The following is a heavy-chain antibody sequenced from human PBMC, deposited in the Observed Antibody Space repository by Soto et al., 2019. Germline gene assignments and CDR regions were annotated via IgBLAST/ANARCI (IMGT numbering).Heavy chain of an antibody. D-gene: IGHD1-1*01. CDR2: IYYSGST. CDR1: GGSISSGGYY. CDR3: AREPGTTGGGAFDI. V-gene: IGHV4-31*03. J-gene: IGHJ3*02. Sequence: SETLSLTCTVSGGSISSGGYYWSWIRQHPGKGLEWIGYIYYSGSTYYNPSLKSRVTISVDTSKNQFSLKLSSVTAADTAVYYCAREPGTTGGGAFDIWGQGTMVTVSS.